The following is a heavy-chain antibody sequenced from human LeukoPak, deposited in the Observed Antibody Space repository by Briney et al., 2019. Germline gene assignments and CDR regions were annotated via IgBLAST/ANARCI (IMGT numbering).Heavy chain of an antibody. D-gene: IGHD1-26*01. CDR1: GGSFSGFY. Sequence: SETLSLTCAVYGGSFSGFYWSWIRQPPGKGLEWIGEINDSGMTNYNPSLKSRVTMSVDTSKNQFSLKLSSVTAADTAVYYCARDRGGGSYYYYYYYMDVWGKGTTVTVSS. CDR3: ARDRGGGSYYYYYYYMDV. CDR2: INDSGMT. J-gene: IGHJ6*03. V-gene: IGHV4-34*01.